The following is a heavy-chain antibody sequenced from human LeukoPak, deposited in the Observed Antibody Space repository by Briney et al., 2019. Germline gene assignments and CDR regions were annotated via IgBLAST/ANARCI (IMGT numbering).Heavy chain of an antibody. V-gene: IGHV3-23*01. Sequence: GESLRLSCAASGFTFSTYAMSWCLQAPGTGVQGFAGIAFSGATPLYPDSVKGRLGMCGDIGRRTLYLQKNSLRAEDTAVYYVATAGPYSGSYHGDAFDIWGQGTMVT. CDR2: IAFSGATP. CDR3: ATAGPYSGSYHGDAFDI. J-gene: IGHJ3*02. D-gene: IGHD1-26*01. CDR1: GFTFSTYA.